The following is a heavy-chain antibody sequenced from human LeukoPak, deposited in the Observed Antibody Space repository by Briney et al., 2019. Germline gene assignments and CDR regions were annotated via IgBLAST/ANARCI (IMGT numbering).Heavy chain of an antibody. CDR2: ISGSGGST. V-gene: IGHV3-23*01. J-gene: IGHJ4*02. Sequence: PGGSLRLSCAASGFTFSSYAMSWVRQTPGKGLQWVSGISGSGGSTYYADSVKGRFTIFRDNFKNTLYLQMNSLRAEDTAVYYCARRNREAGVDYWGQGTLVTVSS. CDR3: ARRNREAGVDY. CDR1: GFTFSSYA. D-gene: IGHD6-19*01.